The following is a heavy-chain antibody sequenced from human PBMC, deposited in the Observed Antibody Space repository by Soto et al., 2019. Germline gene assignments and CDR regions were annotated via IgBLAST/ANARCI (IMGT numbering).Heavy chain of an antibody. CDR1: GFTFSSYG. Sequence: GGSLRLSCAASGFTFSSYGMHWVRQAPGKGLEWVAVISYDGSNKYYADSVKGRFTISRGNSKNTLYLQMNSLRAEDTAVYYCAKVGSDWWDTYYYYGMDVWGQGTTVTVSS. CDR2: ISYDGSNK. D-gene: IGHD2-21*02. CDR3: AKVGSDWWDTYYYYGMDV. V-gene: IGHV3-30*18. J-gene: IGHJ6*02.